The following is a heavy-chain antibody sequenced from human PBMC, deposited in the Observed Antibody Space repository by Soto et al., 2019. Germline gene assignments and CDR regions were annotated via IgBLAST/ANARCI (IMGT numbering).Heavy chain of an antibody. J-gene: IGHJ4*02. CDR2: INPSADSA. CDR1: GYTFTSYY. D-gene: IGHD4-17*01. V-gene: IGHV1-46*03. CDR3: AREFTVTTEDYYFDY. Sequence: GASVKVSCKASGYTFTSYYMHWVRQAPGQGLEWMGVINPSADSATYTQKVQGRVTMTRDTSTSTVYMELSSLRSEDTAVYYCAREFTVTTEDYYFDYWGQGTLVTVSS.